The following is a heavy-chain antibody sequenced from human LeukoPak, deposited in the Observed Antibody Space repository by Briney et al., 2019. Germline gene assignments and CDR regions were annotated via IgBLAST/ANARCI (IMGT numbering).Heavy chain of an antibody. J-gene: IGHJ4*02. CDR3: VKHWGF. Sequence: SETLSLTCTVSGGSIRSSYYYWGWIRQPPGKGLEWIGSIYDSGSTYYNPSLKSRVTVSVDTSKNQFSLKVDSVTAADTAVYYCVKHWGFWGRGALVTVSS. D-gene: IGHD3-16*01. V-gene: IGHV4-39*01. CDR1: GGSIRSSYYY. CDR2: IYDSGST.